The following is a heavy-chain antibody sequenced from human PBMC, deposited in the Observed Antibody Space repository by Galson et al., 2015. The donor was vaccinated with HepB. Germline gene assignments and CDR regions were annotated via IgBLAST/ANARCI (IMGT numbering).Heavy chain of an antibody. V-gene: IGHV3-33*01. CDR3: ARGAAGGQQLLGVLDS. CDR2: IWFDGSNK. D-gene: IGHD6-19*01. Sequence: SLRLSCAASGFTFSSYDMHWVRQAPGKGLEWVAIIWFDGSNKYYEDSLKGRFTISRDNSKNTLYLQMNSLRAEDTAIFYCARGAAGGQQLLGVLDSWGQGTLVTVSS. J-gene: IGHJ4*02. CDR1: GFTFSSYD.